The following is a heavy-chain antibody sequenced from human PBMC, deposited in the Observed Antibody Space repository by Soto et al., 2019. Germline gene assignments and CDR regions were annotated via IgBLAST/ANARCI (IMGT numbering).Heavy chain of an antibody. Sequence: GGSLRLSCAASGFTFSSSAMSWVRQAPGKGLEWVSSISASGSTYYADSVKDRFTISRDNSKNTLYVQMNNLRAEDTAVYYCAREDHRKYVKGSRPHWPWGQGTLVTVSS. J-gene: IGHJ5*02. CDR2: ISASGST. CDR1: GFTFSSSA. CDR3: AREDHRKYVKGSRPHWP. D-gene: IGHD3-16*01. V-gene: IGHV3-23*01.